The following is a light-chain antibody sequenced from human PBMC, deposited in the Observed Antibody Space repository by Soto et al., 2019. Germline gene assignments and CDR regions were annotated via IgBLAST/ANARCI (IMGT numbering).Light chain of an antibody. V-gene: IGKV3-11*01. CDR1: QSVSSS. CDR2: DAS. CDR3: QQRSNWPYT. Sequence: EIVLTQSPATLSLSPGERATLSCRASQSVSSSLAWYQQKPGQAPTLHIYDASNRATGIPARFSGSGSGTDFTLTIGSLEPEDFAVYYCQQRSNWPYTFGQGTKLESK. J-gene: IGKJ2*01.